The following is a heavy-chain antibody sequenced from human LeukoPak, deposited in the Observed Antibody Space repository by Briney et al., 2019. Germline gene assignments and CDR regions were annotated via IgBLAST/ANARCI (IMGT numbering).Heavy chain of an antibody. CDR2: INPKNGGT. D-gene: IGHD1-1*01. CDR1: GYTFTAYE. J-gene: IGHJ4*02. V-gene: IGHV1-2*02. CDR3: AREEDCGTARCSNDH. Sequence: ASVKVSCKASGYTFTAYEMHWARQAPGQGLEYVGWINPKNGGTNSAQNFQGRVTMTWDTSVSTVYMELSRLRSDDTAVYYCAREEDCGTARCSNDHWGQGTLVTVSS.